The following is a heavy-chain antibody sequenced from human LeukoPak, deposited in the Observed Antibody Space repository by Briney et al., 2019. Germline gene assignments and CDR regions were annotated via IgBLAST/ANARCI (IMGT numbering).Heavy chain of an antibody. CDR2: IYYSGST. D-gene: IGHD5-24*01. V-gene: IGHV4-30-4*01. CDR1: GGSISSGDYY. CDR3: ARHGVEMAIEGYFDY. Sequence: SQTLSLTCTVSGGSISSGDYYWSWIRQPPGKGLEWIGYIYYSGSTYYNPSLKSRVTISVDTSKNQFSLKLSSVTAADTAVYYCARHGVEMAIEGYFDYWGQGTLVTVSS. J-gene: IGHJ4*02.